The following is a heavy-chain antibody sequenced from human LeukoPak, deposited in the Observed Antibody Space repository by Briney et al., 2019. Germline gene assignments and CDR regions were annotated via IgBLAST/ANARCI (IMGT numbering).Heavy chain of an antibody. Sequence: ASVKVSCKASGYTFTSYGISWVRQAPGQGLEWMGWISAYNGNTNYAQKLQGRVTMTTDTSTSTAYMELRSLRSDDTAVYHCAREGPFRDGYNKYYFDYWGQGTLVTVSS. D-gene: IGHD5-24*01. CDR2: ISAYNGNT. CDR1: GYTFTSYG. J-gene: IGHJ4*02. V-gene: IGHV1-18*01. CDR3: AREGPFRDGYNKYYFDY.